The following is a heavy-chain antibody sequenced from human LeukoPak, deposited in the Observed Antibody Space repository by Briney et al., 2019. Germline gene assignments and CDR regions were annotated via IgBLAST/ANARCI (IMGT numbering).Heavy chain of an antibody. Sequence: PGGSLRLSCAASGFTFSSYGMHWVRQAPGKGLEWVAVIWYDGSNKYYADSVKGRFTISRDNSKNTLYLQMNSLRAEDTAVYYCARDPYGGNVDYWGQGTLVTVSP. CDR2: IWYDGSNK. D-gene: IGHD4-23*01. J-gene: IGHJ4*02. CDR1: GFTFSSYG. V-gene: IGHV3-33*01. CDR3: ARDPYGGNVDY.